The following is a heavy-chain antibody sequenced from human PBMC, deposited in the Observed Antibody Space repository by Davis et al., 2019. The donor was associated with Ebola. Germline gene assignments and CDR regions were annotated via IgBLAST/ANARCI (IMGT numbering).Heavy chain of an antibody. J-gene: IGHJ4*02. CDR2: IVVGSGNT. CDR1: GFTFTSSA. D-gene: IGHD3-16*02. CDR3: AGRDLRLGELSSFDY. V-gene: IGHV1-58*01. Sequence: SVKVSCKASGFTFTSSAVQWVRQARGQRLEWIGWIVVGSGNTNYAQKFQERVTITRDMSTSTAYMELSSLRSEDTAVYYCAGRDLRLGELSSFDYWGQGTLVTVSS.